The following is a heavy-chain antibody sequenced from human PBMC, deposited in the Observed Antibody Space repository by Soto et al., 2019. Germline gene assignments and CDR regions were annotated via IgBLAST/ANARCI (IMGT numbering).Heavy chain of an antibody. D-gene: IGHD1-1*01. CDR2: IYYSGST. CDR3: ARVTRTTPGYNWFDP. CDR1: GGSISSYY. Sequence: SETLSLTCTVSGGSISSYYWSWIRQPPGKGLEWIGYIYYSGSTNYNPSLKSRVTISVDTSKNQFSLKLSSVTAADTAVYYCARVTRTTPGYNWFDPWGQGTLVTVS. V-gene: IGHV4-59*01. J-gene: IGHJ5*02.